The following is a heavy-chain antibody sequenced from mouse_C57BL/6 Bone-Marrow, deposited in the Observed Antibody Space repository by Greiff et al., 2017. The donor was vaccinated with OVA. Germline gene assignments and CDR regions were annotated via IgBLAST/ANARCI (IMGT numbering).Heavy chain of an antibody. CDR1: GFNIKDYY. J-gene: IGHJ4*01. CDR2: IDPEDGET. CDR3: ARGGLYDGYMRGNYAMDY. V-gene: IGHV14-2*01. D-gene: IGHD2-3*01. Sequence: EVQLQQSGAELVKPGASVKLSCTASGFNIKDYYMHWVKQRTEQGLEWIGRIDPEDGETTYAPKFQGKATITADTSSNTAYLQLSSLTSEDTAVYYCARGGLYDGYMRGNYAMDYWGQGTSVTVSS.